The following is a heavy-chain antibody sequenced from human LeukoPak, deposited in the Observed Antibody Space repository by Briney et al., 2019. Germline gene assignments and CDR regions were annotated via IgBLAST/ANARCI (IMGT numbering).Heavy chain of an antibody. CDR2: ISSSSSYT. Sequence: GGSLRLSCAASGFTFSSYTMNWVRQAPGKGLEWVSSISSSSSYTSYADSVKGRFTISRDNAKNSMYLQMNSLRAEDTAVYYWASYYGDYDDAFDVWGQGTMVTVSA. D-gene: IGHD4-17*01. V-gene: IGHV3-21*01. J-gene: IGHJ3*01. CDR3: ASYYGDYDDAFDV. CDR1: GFTFSSYT.